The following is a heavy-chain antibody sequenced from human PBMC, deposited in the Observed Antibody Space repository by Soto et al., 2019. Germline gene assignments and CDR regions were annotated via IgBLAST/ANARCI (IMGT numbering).Heavy chain of an antibody. Sequence: PSETLSLTCTVSGDSITTYYWSWIRQPPGKGLEWIGYIYYTGSANYNPSLKSRVTMSVDTSKNQFSLNLISVTAADTAVYYCARSAQPTNNWFGPWGQGTLVTVSS. CDR2: IYYTGSA. CDR1: GDSITTYY. J-gene: IGHJ5*02. CDR3: ARSAQPTNNWFGP. V-gene: IGHV4-59*08. D-gene: IGHD4-17*01.